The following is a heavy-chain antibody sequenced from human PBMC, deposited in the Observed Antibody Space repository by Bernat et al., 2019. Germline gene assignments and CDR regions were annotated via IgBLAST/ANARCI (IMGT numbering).Heavy chain of an antibody. Sequence: QVQLVQSGAEVKKPGASVKVSCKASGYTFTGYYMHWVRQAPGQGLEWMGRINPNSGGTNYAQKLQGRVSMTRDTSISTAYMELSRLRSDDTAVYYCARAIDDYGDYGPDYWGQGTLVTVSS. CDR1: GYTFTGYY. V-gene: IGHV1-2*06. CDR3: ARAIDDYGDYGPDY. CDR2: INPNSGGT. J-gene: IGHJ4*02. D-gene: IGHD4-17*01.